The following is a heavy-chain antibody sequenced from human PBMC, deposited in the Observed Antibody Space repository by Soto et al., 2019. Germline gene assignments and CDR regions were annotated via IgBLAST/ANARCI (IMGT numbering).Heavy chain of an antibody. CDR3: ARWSYPDY. V-gene: IGHV3-23*01. J-gene: IGHJ4*02. Sequence: SGGSLRLSCAASGFSFGSYALSGVRPAPGKGLEWVSTISVSDGKTFYADSVKGRFSISRDTSQNTLYLQMNSLRADDTAIYYCARWSYPDYWGQGTRVSVSP. CDR1: GFSFGSYA. D-gene: IGHD3-10*01. CDR2: ISVSDGKT.